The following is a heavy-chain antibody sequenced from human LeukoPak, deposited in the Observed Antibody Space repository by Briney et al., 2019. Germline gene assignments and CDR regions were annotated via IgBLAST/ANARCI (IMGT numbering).Heavy chain of an antibody. CDR2: IFYRGNT. CDR1: GVSISGGDY. V-gene: IGHV4-31*03. CDR3: ARVIEYSGRFDP. D-gene: IGHD1-26*01. J-gene: IGHJ5*02. Sequence: SQTLSLTCIVSGVSISGGDYWSWIRPHPRKGLEWIGYIFYRGNTYYSPSLKSRVSMSIDTSKNQFTLMLSSVTAADTAVYYCARVIEYSGRFDPWGQGTLVTVSS.